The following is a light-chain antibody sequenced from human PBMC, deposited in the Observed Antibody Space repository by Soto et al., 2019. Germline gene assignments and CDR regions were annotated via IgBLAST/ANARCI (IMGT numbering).Light chain of an antibody. Sequence: EVVLTQSPVTLSLSPGERATLSCRASQSVGSYLSWYQQKPGQAPRLLIYDTSNRATGIPARFSGSGSGTEFAAAISSLARDDFEVYYCQQRSNWVTFGGGTRVEIK. CDR3: QQRSNWVT. V-gene: IGKV3-11*01. CDR2: DTS. J-gene: IGKJ4*01. CDR1: QSVGSY.